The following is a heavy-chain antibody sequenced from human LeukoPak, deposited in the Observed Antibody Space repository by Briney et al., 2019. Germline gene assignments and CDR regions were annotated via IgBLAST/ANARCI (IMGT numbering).Heavy chain of an antibody. CDR2: MYYSGST. CDR1: GGSISSSSYY. V-gene: IGHV4-39*07. Sequence: SETLSLTCNVSGGSISSSSYYWHWIRQPPGKGLEWIGSMYYSGSTYYNPSLKSRVTISVDTSKNQFSLKLSSVTAADTAVYYCARVEGQQLDFDYWGQGTLVTVSS. J-gene: IGHJ4*02. CDR3: ARVEGQQLDFDY. D-gene: IGHD6-13*01.